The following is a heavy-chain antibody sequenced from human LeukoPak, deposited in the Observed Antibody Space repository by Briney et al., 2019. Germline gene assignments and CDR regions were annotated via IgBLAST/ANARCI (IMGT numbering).Heavy chain of an antibody. Sequence: KPSETLSLTCTVSGGSISSTSYHWAWIRQPPGKGLEWSATVYYTGSASYNPSLKSRVTISVDTPTRQSSLKLSSVTTADTALYYCARYASGSYSWFDPWGQGSLVTVSS. J-gene: IGHJ5*02. V-gene: IGHV4-39*01. CDR3: ARYASGSYSWFDP. CDR1: GGSISSTSYH. D-gene: IGHD3-10*01. CDR2: VYYTGSA.